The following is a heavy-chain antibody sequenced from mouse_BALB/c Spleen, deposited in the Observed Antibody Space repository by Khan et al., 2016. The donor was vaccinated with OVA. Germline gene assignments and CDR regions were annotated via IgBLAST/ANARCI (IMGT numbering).Heavy chain of an antibody. CDR3: ERLAYYYDSEGFAY. D-gene: IGHD1-1*01. Sequence: EVQVVESGGDLVKPGGSLKLSCAASGFTFSTYGMSWVRQTPDKRLEWVATVSSGGSYTYYPDSVKGRFTISRDNAKNTLYLQMNSLKSEDTAMLYCERLAYYYDSEGFAYWGQGTLVTVSA. J-gene: IGHJ3*01. V-gene: IGHV5-6*01. CDR1: GFTFSTYG. CDR2: VSSGGSYT.